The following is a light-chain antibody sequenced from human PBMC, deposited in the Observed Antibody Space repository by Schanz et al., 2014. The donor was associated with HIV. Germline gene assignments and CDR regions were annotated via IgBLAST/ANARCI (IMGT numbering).Light chain of an antibody. J-gene: IGLJ2*01. CDR1: SGSISSAY. CDR2: ESD. Sequence: NFMLTQPPSVSESPGKTVTISCTRSSGSISSAYVQRYQPRPGSAPITLIYESDQRHSGVPDRFSGSIDSSSNSATLSISGLETEDEADYYCQSYDISSPGIFGGGTKLTVL. V-gene: IGLV6-57*04. CDR3: QSYDISSPGI.